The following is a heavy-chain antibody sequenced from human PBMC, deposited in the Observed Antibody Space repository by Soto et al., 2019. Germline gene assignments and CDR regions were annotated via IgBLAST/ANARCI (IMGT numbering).Heavy chain of an antibody. D-gene: IGHD2-2*01. CDR3: AKDLLDESIVVVPAAMELNYYGMDV. Sequence: GGSLRLSCAASGFTFSSYAMSWVRQAPGKGLEWVSAISGSGGSTYYADSVKGRFTISRDNSKNTLYLQMNSLRAEDTAVYYCAKDLLDESIVVVPAAMELNYYGMDVWGQGTTVTVSS. CDR2: ISGSGGST. CDR1: GFTFSSYA. J-gene: IGHJ6*02. V-gene: IGHV3-23*01.